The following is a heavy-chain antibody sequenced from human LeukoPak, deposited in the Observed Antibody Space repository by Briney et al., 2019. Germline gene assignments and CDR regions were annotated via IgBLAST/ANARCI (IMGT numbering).Heavy chain of an antibody. V-gene: IGHV3-23*01. CDR2: ISGSGGST. CDR3: ARGRGGRTGLNYFDY. D-gene: IGHD1-1*01. Sequence: GGSLRLSSAASGFTFSSYALSWVRQAPGKGLEWVSGISGSGGSTYYADSVKGRFTISRDNSKNTLYLQMSSLRAEDTAVYYCARGRGGRTGLNYFDYWGQGTLVTVSS. CDR1: GFTFSSYA. J-gene: IGHJ4*02.